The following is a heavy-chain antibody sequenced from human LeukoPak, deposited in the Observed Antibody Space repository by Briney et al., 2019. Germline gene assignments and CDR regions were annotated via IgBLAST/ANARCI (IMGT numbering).Heavy chain of an antibody. CDR3: AREILWFGVSVPFDY. D-gene: IGHD3-10*01. V-gene: IGHV3-33*01. J-gene: IGHJ4*02. CDR1: GFTFSSYG. Sequence: GGSLRLSCAASGFTFSSYGMHWVRQAPGKGLEWVAVIWYDGSNKYNADSVKGRFTISRDNSKTTLYLQMNSLRAEDTAVYYCAREILWFGVSVPFDYWGQGTLVTVSS. CDR2: IWYDGSNK.